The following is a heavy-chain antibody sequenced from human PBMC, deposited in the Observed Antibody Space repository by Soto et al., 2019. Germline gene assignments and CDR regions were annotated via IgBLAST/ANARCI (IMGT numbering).Heavy chain of an antibody. V-gene: IGHV4-34*01. CDR3: TRDKMTGLFDY. D-gene: IGHD3-9*01. CDR2: INHSGST. Sequence: QVQLQQWGAGLLKPSETLSLTCAVYGGSFSGYYWTWIRQPPGTGLEWIGEINHSGSTNYNPSLKRRVTISVDTSKIQFSLKLTSVTAADTAVYYCTRDKMTGLFDYWCQGTLVTVSS. CDR1: GGSFSGYY. J-gene: IGHJ4*02.